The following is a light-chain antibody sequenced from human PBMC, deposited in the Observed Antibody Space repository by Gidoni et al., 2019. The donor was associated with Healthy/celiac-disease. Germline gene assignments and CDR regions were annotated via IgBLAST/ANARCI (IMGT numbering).Light chain of an antibody. Sequence: DVVMTQSPLSLPVTLGQPASISCRSSQSLVYSDGNTYLNWFQQRPGQSPRRLIYKVSNRDSGVPDRFGGSGSGTDFTLKISRVEAEDVGVYYCMQGTHWLLTFGGGTKVEIK. V-gene: IGKV2-30*01. CDR2: KVS. J-gene: IGKJ4*01. CDR3: MQGTHWLLT. CDR1: QSLVYSDGNTY.